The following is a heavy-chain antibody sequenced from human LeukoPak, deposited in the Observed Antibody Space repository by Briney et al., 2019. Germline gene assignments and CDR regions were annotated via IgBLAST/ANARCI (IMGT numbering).Heavy chain of an antibody. V-gene: IGHV3-48*03. D-gene: IGHD3-22*01. CDR1: GFTFSSYE. CDR3: ARDQYYYDSSGIFDY. CDR2: ISSSGSTI. Sequence: GGSLRLSRAASGFTFSSYEMNWVRQAPGKGLEWVSYISSSGSTIYYADSVKGRFTISRDNAKNSLYLQMNSLRAEDTAVYYCARDQYYYDSSGIFDYWGQGTLVTVSS. J-gene: IGHJ4*02.